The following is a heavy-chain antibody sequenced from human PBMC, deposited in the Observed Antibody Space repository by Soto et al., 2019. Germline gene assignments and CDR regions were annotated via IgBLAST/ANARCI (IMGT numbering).Heavy chain of an antibody. D-gene: IGHD3-10*01. J-gene: IGHJ4*02. CDR3: AGKRISPYYFDY. CDR1: CGSISSYY. CDR2: IYYSGST. V-gene: IGHV4-59*01. Sequence: SETLSLTCTVACGSISSYYWSWIRQPPGKGLEWIGYIYYSGSTNYNPSPKSRVTISVDTSKNQFSLKLSSVTAADTAVYYCAGKRISPYYFDYWGQGTLVTVSS.